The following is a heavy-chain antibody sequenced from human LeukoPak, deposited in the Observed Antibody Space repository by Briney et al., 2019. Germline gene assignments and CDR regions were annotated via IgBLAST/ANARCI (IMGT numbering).Heavy chain of an antibody. CDR1: GFTFSSYG. CDR2: ISGSGGST. Sequence: PGGSLRLSCAASGFTFSSYGMSWVRQAPGKGLEWVSAISGSGGSTYYADSVKGRFTISRDNSKNTLYLQMNSLRAEDTAVYYCARGGYSYGYGRGTDYWGQGTLVTVSS. J-gene: IGHJ4*02. D-gene: IGHD5-18*01. V-gene: IGHV3-23*01. CDR3: ARGGYSYGYGRGTDY.